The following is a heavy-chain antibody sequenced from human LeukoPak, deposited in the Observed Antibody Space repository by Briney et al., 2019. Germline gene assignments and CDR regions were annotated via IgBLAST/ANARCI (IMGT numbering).Heavy chain of an antibody. V-gene: IGHV1-69*13. J-gene: IGHJ5*02. Sequence: VKVSCKASGGTFSSYAISWVRQAPGQGLEWMGGIIPIFGTANYAQKFQGRVTITTDESTSTAYMELSSLRSEDTAVYYCARSSGFYYDSSGYYYVFDPWGQGTLVTVSS. D-gene: IGHD3-22*01. CDR3: ARSSGFYYDSSGYYYVFDP. CDR2: IIPIFGTA. CDR1: GGTFSSYA.